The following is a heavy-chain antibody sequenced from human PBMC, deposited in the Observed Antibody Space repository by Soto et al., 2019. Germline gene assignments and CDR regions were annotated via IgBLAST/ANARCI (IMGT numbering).Heavy chain of an antibody. CDR1: GFTFSSYA. CDR3: AKKNGYSSSWFEFDY. D-gene: IGHD6-13*01. J-gene: IGHJ4*02. CDR2: ISGSGGST. V-gene: IGHV3-23*01. Sequence: EVQLLESGGGLVQPGGSLRLSCAASGFTFSSYAMSWVRQAPGKGLEWFSAISGSGGSTYYADSVKGRFTISRDNSKNTLYLQMTSLRAEDTAVYYCAKKNGYSSSWFEFDYWGQGTLVTVSS.